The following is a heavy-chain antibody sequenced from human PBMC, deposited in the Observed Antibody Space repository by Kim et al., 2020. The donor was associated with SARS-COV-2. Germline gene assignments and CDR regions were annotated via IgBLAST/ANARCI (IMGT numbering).Heavy chain of an antibody. CDR2: IYYSGST. V-gene: IGHV4-59*08. Sequence: SETLSLTCTVSGGSISSYYWSWIRQPPGKGLEWIGYIYYSGSTNYNPSLKSRVTISVDTSKNQFSLKLSSVTAADTAVYYCARQSGFGAVAGRSSGFQHWGQGTLVTVSS. D-gene: IGHD6-19*01. J-gene: IGHJ1*01. CDR3: ARQSGFGAVAGRSSGFQH. CDR1: GGSISSYY.